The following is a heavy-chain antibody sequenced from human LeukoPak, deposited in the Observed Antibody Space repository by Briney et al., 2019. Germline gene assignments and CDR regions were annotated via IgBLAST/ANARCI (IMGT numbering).Heavy chain of an antibody. J-gene: IGHJ4*02. CDR3: SGHGSSSY. V-gene: IGHV3-7*03. Sequence: QAGGSLRLSCSASGFTFGSFWMSWVRQAPGKGLEWVANLNGPETQKYYADSVKGRFTVSRDNTKNTFFLQMNSLRAEDTALYYASGHGSSSYWGQGTLVAVSS. CDR1: GFTFGSFW. D-gene: IGHD6-13*01. CDR2: LNGPETQK.